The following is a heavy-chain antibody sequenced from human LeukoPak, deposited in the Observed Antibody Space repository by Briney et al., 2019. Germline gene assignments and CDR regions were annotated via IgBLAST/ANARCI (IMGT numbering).Heavy chain of an antibody. V-gene: IGHV3-9*03. Sequence: HSGGSLRLSCAASGFTFSSYGMHWVRQAPGKGLEWVSGISWNSGSIGYADSVKGRFTISRDNAKNSLYLQMNSLRAEDIALYYCAKAISLTATAPLDYWGQGTLVTVSS. J-gene: IGHJ4*02. CDR1: GFTFSSYG. CDR2: ISWNSGSI. D-gene: IGHD3-16*01. CDR3: AKAISLTATAPLDY.